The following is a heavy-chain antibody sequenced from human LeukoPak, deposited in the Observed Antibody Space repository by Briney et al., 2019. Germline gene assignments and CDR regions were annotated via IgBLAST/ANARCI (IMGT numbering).Heavy chain of an antibody. CDR1: GYTLTGYY. CDR2: INPNSGGT. J-gene: IGHJ6*03. V-gene: IGHV1-2*02. Sequence: ASVKVSCKASGYTLTGYYMHWVRQAPGQGLEWMGWINPNSGGTNYAQKFQGRVTMTRDTSISTAYMELSRLRSDDTAVYYCARLGYCTNGVCYGGYYYYYMDVWGKGTTVTVSS. D-gene: IGHD2-8*01. CDR3: ARLGYCTNGVCYGGYYYYYMDV.